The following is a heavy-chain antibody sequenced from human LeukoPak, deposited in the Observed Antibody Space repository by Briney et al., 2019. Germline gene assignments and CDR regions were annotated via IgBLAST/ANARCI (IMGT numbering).Heavy chain of an antibody. Sequence: GGSLRLSCAASGFTFSSYSMNWVRQAPGEGLEWVSSISSSSSYIYYADSVKGRFTISRDNAKNSLYLQMNSLRAEDTAVYYCATQGYDFWSGYPLGLDYWGQGTLVTVSS. CDR3: ATQGYDFWSGYPLGLDY. J-gene: IGHJ4*02. CDR2: ISSSSSYI. V-gene: IGHV3-21*01. D-gene: IGHD3-3*01. CDR1: GFTFSSYS.